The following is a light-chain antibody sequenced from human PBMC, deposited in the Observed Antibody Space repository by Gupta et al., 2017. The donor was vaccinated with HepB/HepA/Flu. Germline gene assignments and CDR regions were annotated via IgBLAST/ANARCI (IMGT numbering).Light chain of an antibody. Sequence: DIQLPQSPSSLSASVGDRVTITCRASENIDTWLAWYQQRPGKAPKLLIYKASNLESGVPSRFSGNGSGTEFSLTISGLQSDDFATYYCQQYNSFLTCSFGQGTKLEI. J-gene: IGKJ2*04. CDR3: QQYNSFLTCS. CDR2: KAS. V-gene: IGKV1-5*03. CDR1: ENIDTW.